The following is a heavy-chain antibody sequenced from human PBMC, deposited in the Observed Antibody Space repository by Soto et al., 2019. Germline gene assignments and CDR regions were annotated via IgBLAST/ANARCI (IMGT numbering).Heavy chain of an antibody. CDR3: AKDGITMIVVVITNFDY. D-gene: IGHD3-22*01. Sequence: GGSLRLSCAASGFTFSSYAMSWVRQAPGKGLEWVSAISGSGGSTYYADSVKGRFTISRDNSKNTLYLQMNSLRAEDTAVYYCAKDGITMIVVVITNFDYWGQGTLVTVSS. CDR1: GFTFSSYA. CDR2: ISGSGGST. J-gene: IGHJ4*02. V-gene: IGHV3-23*01.